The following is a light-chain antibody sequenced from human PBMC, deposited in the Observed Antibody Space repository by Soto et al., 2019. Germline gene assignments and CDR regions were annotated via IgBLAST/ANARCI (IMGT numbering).Light chain of an antibody. CDR2: GVT. J-gene: IGLJ2*01. V-gene: IGLV2-14*01. CDR3: SSYTTSTTLSVV. Sequence: QPVLTQPASVSGSPGQSITISCTGTSSDVGAYNYVSWYQQHPGKAPKLMIYGVTNRPSGVSNRFSGSKSGNTASLTISGLQAEDEADYYCSSYTTSTTLSVVFGGGTKLTVL. CDR1: SSDVGAYNY.